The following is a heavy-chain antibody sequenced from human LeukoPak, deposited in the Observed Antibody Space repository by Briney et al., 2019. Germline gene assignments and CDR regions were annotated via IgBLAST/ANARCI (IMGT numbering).Heavy chain of an antibody. CDR2: ISAYSGNT. CDR1: GYTFTSYG. Sequence: ASVKVSCKASGYTFTSYGISWVRQAPGQGLEWMGWISAYSGNTNYAQKLQGRVTMTTDTSTSTAYMELRSLRSDDTAVYYCARDRGRVTTKYNWFDPWGQGTLVTVSS. D-gene: IGHD4-11*01. V-gene: IGHV1-18*01. J-gene: IGHJ5*02. CDR3: ARDRGRVTTKYNWFDP.